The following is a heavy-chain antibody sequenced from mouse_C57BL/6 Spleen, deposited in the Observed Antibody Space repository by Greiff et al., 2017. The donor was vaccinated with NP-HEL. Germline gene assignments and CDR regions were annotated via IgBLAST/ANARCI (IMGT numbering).Heavy chain of an antibody. CDR1: GYTFTSYW. J-gene: IGHJ2*01. D-gene: IGHD1-1*01. Sequence: QVQLQQPGAELVRPGTSVKLSCKASGYTFTSYWMHWVKQRPGQGLEWIGVIDPSDSYTNYNQKFKGKATLTVDTSSSTAYMQLRRLTSEDSAVYYCARDYGSLYGYVDYWGQGTTLTVSS. CDR2: IDPSDSYT. V-gene: IGHV1-59*01. CDR3: ARDYGSLYGYVDY.